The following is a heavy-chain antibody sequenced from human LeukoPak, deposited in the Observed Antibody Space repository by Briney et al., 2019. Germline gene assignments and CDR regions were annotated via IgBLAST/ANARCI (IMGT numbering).Heavy chain of an antibody. V-gene: IGHV3-49*04. J-gene: IGHJ4*02. CDR1: GFTFGDYA. CDR3: TRDAWIQLLDY. Sequence: GGSLRLSCTASGFTFGDYAMSWVRQAPGKGLEWVGFIRSKAYGGTTEYAASVKGGFTISRDDSKSIAYLQMNSLKTEDTAVYYCTRDAWIQLLDYWGQGTLVTVSS. CDR2: IRSKAYGGTT. D-gene: IGHD5-18*01.